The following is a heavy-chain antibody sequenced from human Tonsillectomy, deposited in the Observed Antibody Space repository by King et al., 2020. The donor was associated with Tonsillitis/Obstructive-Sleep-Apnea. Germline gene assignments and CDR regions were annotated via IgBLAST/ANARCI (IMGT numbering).Heavy chain of an antibody. V-gene: IGHV3-23*04. CDR1: GFTFSSYA. CDR2: ISGSGGST. D-gene: IGHD2-2*01. CDR3: ANPNRVVPAAIFWDYYYYYMDV. J-gene: IGHJ6*03. Sequence: VQLVESGGGLVQPGGSLRLSCAASGFTFSSYAMSWVRQAPGKGLEWVSAISGSGGSTYYADSVKGRFTISRDNSKNTLYLQMNSLRAEDTAVYYCANPNRVVPAAIFWDYYYYYMDVWGKGTTVTVSS.